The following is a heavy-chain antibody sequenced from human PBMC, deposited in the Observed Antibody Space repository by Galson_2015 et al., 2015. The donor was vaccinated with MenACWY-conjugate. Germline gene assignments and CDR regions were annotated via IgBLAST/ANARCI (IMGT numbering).Heavy chain of an antibody. CDR2: MWSDGRSK. CDR3: AREVDETGGGDDAFGL. Sequence: SLRLSCAVSGFNLSTNAVHWVRQAPGKGLEWVATMWSDGRSKFHTDSVKGRFAVSRDNSKNTVYLQMNSLRAEDTAVYHCAREVDETGGGDDAFGLWGQGTMVTVSS. CDR1: GFNLSTNA. V-gene: IGHV3-33*01. J-gene: IGHJ3*01. D-gene: IGHD1-14*01.